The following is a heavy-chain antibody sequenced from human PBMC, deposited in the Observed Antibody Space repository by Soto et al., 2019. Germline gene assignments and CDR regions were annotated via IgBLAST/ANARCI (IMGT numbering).Heavy chain of an antibody. J-gene: IGHJ6*02. V-gene: IGHV4-4*07. D-gene: IGHD6-13*01. CDR2: IYISGST. Sequence: SETLSLTCTVSGGSINSYYWYWIRQPAGKGLEWIGRIYISGSTNYNPSLKSRVTMSIDTSKNQFSLKVSSVTAADTAVYYCAKSSSRSSLGQYGWDVWGQGTTVTVYS. CDR3: AKSSSRSSLGQYGWDV. CDR1: GGSINSYY.